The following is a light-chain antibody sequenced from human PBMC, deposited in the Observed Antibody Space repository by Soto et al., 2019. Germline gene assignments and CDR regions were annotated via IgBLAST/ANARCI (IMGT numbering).Light chain of an antibody. Sequence: QSVLTQPPSVSGAPGQRVTISCTGSTSNIGAAYDVQWYQQLPGTAPKLLIYGDTNRPSGVPDRFSGSKSGTSASLGITGLQAEDEADYYCQSSDTSLSGSVFGGGTKLTVL. CDR1: TSNIGAAYD. CDR2: GDT. CDR3: QSSDTSLSGSV. V-gene: IGLV1-40*01. J-gene: IGLJ2*01.